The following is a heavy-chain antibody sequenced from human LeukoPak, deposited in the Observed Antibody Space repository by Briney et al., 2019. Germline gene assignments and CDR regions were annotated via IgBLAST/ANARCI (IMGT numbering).Heavy chain of an antibody. D-gene: IGHD6-19*01. CDR3: AKASSGWSPFDY. Sequence: GGSLRLSCAASGFTFSSYWMHWVRQAPGKGLVWVSRINSDGSSTSYADSVKGRFTISRDNAKNTLYLQMSSLRAEDTAVYYCAKASSGWSPFDYWGQGTLVTVSS. V-gene: IGHV3-74*01. CDR1: GFTFSSYW. CDR2: INSDGSST. J-gene: IGHJ4*02.